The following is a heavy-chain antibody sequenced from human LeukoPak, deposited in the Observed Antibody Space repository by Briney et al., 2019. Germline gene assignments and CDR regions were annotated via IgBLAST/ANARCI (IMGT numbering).Heavy chain of an antibody. Sequence: GSSVKVSCKASGGTFSSYAISWVRQAPGQGLEWMGGIIPIFGTANYAQKFQGRVTITADKSTSTAYMELSSLRSEDTAVYYCARDLYRTIDCSGGSCYSGFDYWGQGTLVTVSS. V-gene: IGHV1-69*06. J-gene: IGHJ4*02. CDR2: IIPIFGTA. CDR1: GGTFSSYA. CDR3: ARDLYRTIDCSGGSCYSGFDY. D-gene: IGHD2-15*01.